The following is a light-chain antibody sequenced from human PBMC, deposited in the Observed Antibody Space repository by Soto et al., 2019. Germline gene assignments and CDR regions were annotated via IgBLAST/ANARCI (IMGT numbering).Light chain of an antibody. J-gene: IGLJ3*02. CDR1: SSDVGGYNY. V-gene: IGLV2-8*01. CDR3: SSYAGSNNWV. Sequence: QSVLTQPPSASGSPGQSVTISCTGTSSDVGGYNYVSWYQQHPGKAPKLMIYAVIKRPSGVPDRFSGSKSGNTASLTVSGLQAEDEADYYCSSYAGSNNWVFGGGTKVTVL. CDR2: AVI.